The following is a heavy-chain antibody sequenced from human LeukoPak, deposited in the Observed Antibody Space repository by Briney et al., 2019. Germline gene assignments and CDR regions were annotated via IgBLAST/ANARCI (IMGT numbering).Heavy chain of an antibody. V-gene: IGHV4-61*02. Sequence: SQTLSLTCTVSGGSISSGSYYWSWIRQPAGKGLEWIGRIYTSGSTNYNPSLKSRVTISVDTSKNQFSLKLSSVTAADTAVYYCARGPKGYYYYMDVWGKGTTVTVSS. CDR1: GGSISSGSYY. CDR2: IYTSGST. J-gene: IGHJ6*03. CDR3: ARGPKGYYYYMDV.